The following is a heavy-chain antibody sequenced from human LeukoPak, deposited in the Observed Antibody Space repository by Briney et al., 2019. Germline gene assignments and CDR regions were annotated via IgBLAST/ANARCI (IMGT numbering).Heavy chain of an antibody. V-gene: IGHV3-30*18. CDR2: ISYDGSNK. CDR1: RFTFSTYG. J-gene: IGHJ4*02. CDR3: AKVGGLWFGELLDYFDY. Sequence: GGSLTPSCQASRFTFSTYGMHWVRQAPGKGREWVEFISYDGSNKYYAGSGKGRFTVSRDNAKNTLYLQMNSLRAEDTAVYYCAKVGGLWFGELLDYFDYWGQRALVTVSS. D-gene: IGHD3-10*01.